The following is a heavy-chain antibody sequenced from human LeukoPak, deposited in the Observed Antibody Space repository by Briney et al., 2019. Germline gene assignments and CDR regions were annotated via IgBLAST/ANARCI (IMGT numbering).Heavy chain of an antibody. D-gene: IGHD4-23*01. CDR2: INPTGSST. Sequence: ASVKVSCKTSGYTFTSYYMHWVRQAPGQGLEWMGVINPTGSSTNYAEKFQGRVTMTRDTSISTAYMELSRLGSDDTAVYYCASSVYGGNSVGFDYWGQGTLVTVSS. CDR3: ASSVYGGNSVGFDY. V-gene: IGHV1-46*01. J-gene: IGHJ4*02. CDR1: GYTFTSYY.